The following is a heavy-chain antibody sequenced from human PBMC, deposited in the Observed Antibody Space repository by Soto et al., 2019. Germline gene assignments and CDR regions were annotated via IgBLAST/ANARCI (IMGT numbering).Heavy chain of an antibody. J-gene: IGHJ6*02. CDR2: IKQDGSEK. CDR1: GFTFSSYW. CDR3: AGDSPVVPAAYYYCGMDV. V-gene: IGHV3-7*01. Sequence: GGSLRLSCAASGFTFSSYWMSWVRQAPGKGLEWVANIKQDGSEKYYVDSVKGRFTISRDNAKNSLYLQMNSLRAEDTAVYYCAGDSPVVPAAYYYCGMDVWGQGTTVTVSS. D-gene: IGHD2-2*01.